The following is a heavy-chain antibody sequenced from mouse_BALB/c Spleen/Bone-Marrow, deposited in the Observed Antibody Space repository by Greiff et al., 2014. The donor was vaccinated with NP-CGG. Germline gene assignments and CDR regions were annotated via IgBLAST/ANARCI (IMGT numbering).Heavy chain of an antibody. CDR3: YQSGKAARVATFAMDY. CDR1: VFNSKDTS. D-gene: IGHD3-1*01. CDR2: IDPGKGNT. V-gene: IGHV14-3*02. Sequence: EVQLQESGAEVVKPGASVKLSCTASVFNSKDTSMHWVKQRPEQGLEWIGRIDPGKGNTKYDPKFKGKATITADSTSKTAYLQLRRLTTEDSADDYCYQSGKAARVATFAMDYWGQGSSVTVSP. J-gene: IGHJ4*01.